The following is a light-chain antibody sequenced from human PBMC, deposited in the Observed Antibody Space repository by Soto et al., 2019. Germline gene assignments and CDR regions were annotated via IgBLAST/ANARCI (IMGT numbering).Light chain of an antibody. CDR2: DVS. Sequence: ALTQPASVSGSPGQSITISCTGTSSDVGGYNYVSWYQQHPGKAPKLMIYDVSNRPSGVSNRFSGSKSGNTASLTISGLQAEDEADYYCSSYTSSSTLDVFGTGTKLTVL. J-gene: IGLJ1*01. CDR1: SSDVGGYNY. V-gene: IGLV2-14*01. CDR3: SSYTSSSTLDV.